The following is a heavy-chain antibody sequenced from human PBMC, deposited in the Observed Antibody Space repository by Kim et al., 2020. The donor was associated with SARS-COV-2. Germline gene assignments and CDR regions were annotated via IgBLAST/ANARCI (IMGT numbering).Heavy chain of an antibody. CDR1: GFTFSSYG. CDR3: ARDPLGGTIFGAQREGYYYYGMDV. V-gene: IGHV3-33*01. Sequence: GGSLRLSCAASGFTFSSYGMHWVRQAPGKGLEWVAVIWYDGSNKYYADSVKGRFTISRDNSKNTLYLQMNSLRAEDTAVYYCARDPLGGTIFGAQREGYYYYGMDVWGQGTTVTVSS. J-gene: IGHJ6*02. CDR2: IWYDGSNK. D-gene: IGHD3-3*01.